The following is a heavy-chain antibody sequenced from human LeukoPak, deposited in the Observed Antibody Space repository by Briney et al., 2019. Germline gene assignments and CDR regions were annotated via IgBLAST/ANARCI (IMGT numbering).Heavy chain of an antibody. J-gene: IGHJ4*02. V-gene: IGHV1-2*06. Sequence: ASVTVSFTASGYTFTVYYMHWVRQAPGQGLEWMGRINPNSGGTNYAQKFQGRVTMTRDTSISTAYMELSRLRSDDTAVYYCATFGYSGYDRFDYWGQGTLVTVSS. CDR1: GYTFTVYY. CDR2: INPNSGGT. CDR3: ATFGYSGYDRFDY. D-gene: IGHD5-12*01.